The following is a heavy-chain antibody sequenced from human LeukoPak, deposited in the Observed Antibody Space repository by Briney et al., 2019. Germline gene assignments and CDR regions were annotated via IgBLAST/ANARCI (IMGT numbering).Heavy chain of an antibody. CDR2: ITGGGDRT. CDR3: AKIATGYYFES. CDR1: GFTFSTYV. J-gene: IGHJ4*02. Sequence: GGSLRLSCAASGFTFSTYVMNWVRQAPGKGLERVSVITGGGDRTFYSDSVKGRFTISRDNSKNTLYLQMNSLRAEDTAVYYCAKIATGYYFESWGQGTLVTVSS. V-gene: IGHV3-23*01. D-gene: IGHD3-9*01.